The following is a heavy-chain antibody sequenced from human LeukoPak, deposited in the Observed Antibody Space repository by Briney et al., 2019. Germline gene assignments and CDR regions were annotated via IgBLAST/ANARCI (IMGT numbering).Heavy chain of an antibody. Sequence: SVKVSCEASGGTFSSYTTSWVRQAPGQGLEWMGRIIPILGIANYAQKFQGRVTITADKSTSTAYMELSSLRSEDTAVYYCARDNSSAAGDYWGQGTLVTVSS. D-gene: IGHD6-6*01. J-gene: IGHJ4*02. V-gene: IGHV1-69*04. CDR1: GGTFSSYT. CDR3: ARDNSSAAGDY. CDR2: IIPILGIA.